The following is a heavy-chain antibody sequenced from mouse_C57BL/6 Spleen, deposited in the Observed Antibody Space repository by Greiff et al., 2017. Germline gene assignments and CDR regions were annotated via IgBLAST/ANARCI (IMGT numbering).Heavy chain of an antibody. V-gene: IGHV1-82*01. CDR3: APIYYDYDGYAMDY. Sequence: VQLQQSGPELVKPGASVKISCKASGYAFSSSWMNWVKQRPGKGLEWIGRIYPGDGDTNYNGKFKGKATLTADKSSSTAYMPLSSLPSEDSSVYFCAPIYYDYDGYAMDYGGQGTSVTVSS. CDR1: GYAFSSSW. CDR2: IYPGDGDT. J-gene: IGHJ4*01. D-gene: IGHD2-4*01.